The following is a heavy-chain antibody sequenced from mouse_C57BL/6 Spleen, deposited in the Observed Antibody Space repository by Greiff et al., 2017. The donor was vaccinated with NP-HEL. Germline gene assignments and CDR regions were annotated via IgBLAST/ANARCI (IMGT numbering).Heavy chain of an antibody. Sequence: EVHLVESGGGLVKPGGSLKLSCAASGFTFSDYGMHWVRQAPEKGLEWVAYISSGSSTIYYADTVKGRFTISRDNAKNTLFLQMTSLRSEDTAMYYCARRSVITTVVFDYWGQGTTLTVSS. D-gene: IGHD1-1*01. CDR1: GFTFSDYG. CDR2: ISSGSSTI. CDR3: ARRSVITTVVFDY. V-gene: IGHV5-17*01. J-gene: IGHJ2*01.